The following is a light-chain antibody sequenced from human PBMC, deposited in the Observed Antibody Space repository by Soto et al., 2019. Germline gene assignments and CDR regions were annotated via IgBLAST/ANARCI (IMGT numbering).Light chain of an antibody. CDR1: QSVSSTY. V-gene: IGKV3-20*01. Sequence: DIVLTQSPGTLSLSPGERATLSCRASQSVSSTYLAWYQQKSGQAPRLLIYGASNRATGIPDRFSGGGSGTDFTLTISRLEPEDFAVYYCQQYDNSPITFGGGTKVDIK. CDR3: QQYDNSPIT. CDR2: GAS. J-gene: IGKJ4*01.